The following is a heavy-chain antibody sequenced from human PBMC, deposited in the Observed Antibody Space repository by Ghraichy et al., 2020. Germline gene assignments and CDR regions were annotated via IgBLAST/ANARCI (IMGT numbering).Heavy chain of an antibody. CDR1: GFTFDDYA. D-gene: IGHD6-13*01. J-gene: IGHJ4*02. V-gene: IGHV3-43D*03. CDR3: AKGVDSSSWSSFDY. CDR2: ISWDGGST. Sequence: GGSLRLSCAASGFTFDDYAMHWVRQAPGKGLEWVSLISWDGGSTYYADSVKGRFTISRDNGKNSLYLQMNSLRAEDTALYYCAKGVDSSSWSSFDYWGQGTLVTVSS.